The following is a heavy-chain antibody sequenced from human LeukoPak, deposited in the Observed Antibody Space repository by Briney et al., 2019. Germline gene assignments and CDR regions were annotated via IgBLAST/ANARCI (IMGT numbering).Heavy chain of an antibody. CDR1: GYTFTGYY. CDR2: INPNSGGT. D-gene: IGHD3-22*01. J-gene: IGHJ4*02. CDR3: ARGMLTYYYDSSGSDY. V-gene: IGHV1-2*02. Sequence: GASVKVSCKASGYTFTGYYMHWVRQAPGQGLEWMGWINPNSGGTNYAQKFQGRVTMTRDTSISTAYMELSRLRSDDTAVYYCARGMLTYYYDSSGSDYWGQGTLVTVSS.